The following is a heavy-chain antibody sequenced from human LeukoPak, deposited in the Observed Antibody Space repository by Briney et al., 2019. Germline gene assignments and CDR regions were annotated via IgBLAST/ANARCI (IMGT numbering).Heavy chain of an antibody. J-gene: IGHJ4*02. D-gene: IGHD6-13*01. Sequence: ASVKVSCKASGYTFTGYYMHWVRRAPGQGLEWMGWINPNSGGTNYAQKFQGRVTMTRDTSISTAYMELSRLRSDDTAVYYCARGNRIAAAGRRTLDYWGQGTLVTVSS. CDR1: GYTFTGYY. V-gene: IGHV1-2*02. CDR3: ARGNRIAAAGRRTLDY. CDR2: INPNSGGT.